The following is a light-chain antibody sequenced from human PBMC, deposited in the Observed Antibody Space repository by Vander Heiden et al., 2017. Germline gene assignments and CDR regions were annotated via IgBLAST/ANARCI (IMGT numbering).Light chain of an antibody. CDR3: AAWDDSLSGV. CDR2: RNN. J-gene: IGLJ3*02. CDR1: SSNIGSNY. Sequence: QSVLTQPPSASGPPGQRVTISCSGSSSNIGSNYVYWYQQLPGTAPKLRIYRNNQRPSGVPDRFSGSKSGTSASLAISGLRSEDEADYYCAAWDDSLSGVFGGGTKLTVL. V-gene: IGLV1-47*01.